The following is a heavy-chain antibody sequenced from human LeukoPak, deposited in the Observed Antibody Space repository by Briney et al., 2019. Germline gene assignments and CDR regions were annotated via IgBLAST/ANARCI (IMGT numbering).Heavy chain of an antibody. CDR1: GYSISSGYY. D-gene: IGHD6-13*01. V-gene: IGHV4-38-2*01. CDR3: AIYRSSGKGEY. CDR2: IYHGGST. Sequence: SETLSLTCSVSGYSISSGYYWGWIRQPPGKGLEWIGNIYHGGSTYYNSSLKSRVTMSVDTSKNQFSLQLSSVTAADTAVYYCAIYRSSGKGEYWGQGTLVTVSS. J-gene: IGHJ4*02.